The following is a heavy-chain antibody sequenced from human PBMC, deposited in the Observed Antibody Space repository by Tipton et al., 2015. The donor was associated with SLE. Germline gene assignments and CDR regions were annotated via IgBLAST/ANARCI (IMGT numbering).Heavy chain of an antibody. CDR2: INHSGST. D-gene: IGHD3-3*01. V-gene: IGHV4-34*01. CDR3: ARDFQTIFGVVIIRYFDY. CDR1: GGSFSGYY. Sequence: TLSLTCAVYGGSFSGYYWSWIRQPPGKGLEWIGEINHSGSTNHNPSLKSRVTISVDTSKNQLSLKLSAVTAADTAVYYCARDFQTIFGVVIIRYFDYWGQGTLVTVSS. J-gene: IGHJ4*02.